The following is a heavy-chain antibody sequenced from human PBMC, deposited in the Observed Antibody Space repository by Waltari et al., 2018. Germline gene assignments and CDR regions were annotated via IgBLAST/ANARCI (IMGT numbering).Heavy chain of an antibody. D-gene: IGHD6-13*01. CDR1: GFTFSDYA. J-gene: IGHJ2*01. CDR2: IVSSGYDK. CDR3: AKDRTSSRNWYFDL. V-gene: IGHV3-23*01. Sequence: EVQLLESGGDLVQPGGSLRLSCAASGFTFSDYAMTWVRQAPGKGLEWISGIVSSGYDKHYADSVEGRFTIARDNSRNTLYLQRNSLRAEDTAIYYCAKDRTSSRNWYFDLWGRGTLVTVSS.